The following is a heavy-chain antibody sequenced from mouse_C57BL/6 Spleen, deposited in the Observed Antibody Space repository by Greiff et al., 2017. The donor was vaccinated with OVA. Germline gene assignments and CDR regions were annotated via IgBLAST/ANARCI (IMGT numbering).Heavy chain of an antibody. CDR1: GYSITSGYY. Sequence: DVQLQESGPGLVKPSQSLSLTCSVTGYSITSGYYWNWIRQFPGNKLEWMGYISYDGSNNYNPSLKNRISITRDTSKNQFFLKLNSVTTEDTATYYCARERSTMVTTGFAYWGQGTLVTVSA. CDR3: ARERSTMVTTGFAY. V-gene: IGHV3-6*01. J-gene: IGHJ3*01. CDR2: ISYDGSN. D-gene: IGHD2-2*01.